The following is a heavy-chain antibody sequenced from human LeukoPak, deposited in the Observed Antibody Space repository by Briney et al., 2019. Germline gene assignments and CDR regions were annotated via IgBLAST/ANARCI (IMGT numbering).Heavy chain of an antibody. CDR2: IIPIFGTA. V-gene: IGHV1-69*13. CDR3: ARDGIRGIAAAGTTWFDP. Sequence: GASVKVSCKASGGTFSSYAISWVRQAPGQGLEWMGGIIPIFGTANYAQKFQGRVTITADESTSTAYMELSSLGSEDTAVYYCARDGIRGIAAAGTTWFDPWGQGTLVTVSS. J-gene: IGHJ5*02. D-gene: IGHD6-13*01. CDR1: GGTFSSYA.